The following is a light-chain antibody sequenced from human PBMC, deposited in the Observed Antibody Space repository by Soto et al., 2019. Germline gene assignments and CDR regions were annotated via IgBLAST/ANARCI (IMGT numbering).Light chain of an antibody. CDR2: GAS. Sequence: EIVMTQSPAILSVSPGERATLSCRASQSVSTNLAWFRQKPGQTPRLLFNGASTRATGIPARFTGSGSGTEFILTISSLQSEDFAVYHCQQYDIWPPTFGQGTKVDIK. V-gene: IGKV3-15*01. J-gene: IGKJ1*01. CDR3: QQYDIWPPT. CDR1: QSVSTN.